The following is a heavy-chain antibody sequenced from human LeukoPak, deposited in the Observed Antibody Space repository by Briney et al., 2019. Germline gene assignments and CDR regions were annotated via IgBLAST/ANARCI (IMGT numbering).Heavy chain of an antibody. CDR2: IRYDGSNK. CDR1: GFTFRSSG. V-gene: IGHV3-30*02. CDR3: ANWASGGYYYGMDV. Sequence: PGGSLRLSCAASGFTFRSSGMHWVRQAPGKGLEWVAFIRYDGSNKYYADSVKGRFTISRDNSKNTLYLQMNSLRAEDTAVYYCANWASGGYYYGMDVWGQGTTVTVSS. J-gene: IGHJ6*02. D-gene: IGHD3-10*01.